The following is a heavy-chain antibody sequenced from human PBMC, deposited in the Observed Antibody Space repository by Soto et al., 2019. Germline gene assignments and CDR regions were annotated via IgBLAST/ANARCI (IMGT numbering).Heavy chain of an antibody. Sequence: QVQLQQWGAGLLKPSETLSLTCAVYGGSFSGYYWSWIRQPPGKGLEWIGEINHSGSTNYNPSLENRVTISVDTSKNQSSLKLSSVSAADSAVYYCARGSVGVVVAAAIRGRWFDPWGQGTLVTGSS. V-gene: IGHV4-34*01. D-gene: IGHD2-2*02. J-gene: IGHJ5*02. CDR3: ARGSVGVVVAAAIRGRWFDP. CDR2: INHSGST. CDR1: GGSFSGYY.